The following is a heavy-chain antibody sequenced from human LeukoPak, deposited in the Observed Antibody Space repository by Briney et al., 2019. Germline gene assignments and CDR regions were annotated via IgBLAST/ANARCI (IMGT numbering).Heavy chain of an antibody. CDR2: ISPGGDKL. CDR3: AKGDFYGSGRDYYYYMDV. V-gene: IGHV3-23*01. CDR1: GFIFRNYG. J-gene: IGHJ6*03. Sequence: GGTLRLSCAASGFIFRNYGMNWVRQAPGRGLEWVSGISPGGDKLYYADSVRGRFTISRDNSKNTMYLQMNSLRAEDTAVYNCAKGDFYGSGRDYYYYMDVWGKGTTVTISS. D-gene: IGHD3-10*01.